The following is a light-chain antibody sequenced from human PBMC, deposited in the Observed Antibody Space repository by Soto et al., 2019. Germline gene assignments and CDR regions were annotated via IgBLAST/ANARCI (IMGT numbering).Light chain of an antibody. Sequence: QSVLTQPACVSLSPGQSITISCTGTISDIGGYNFISWYQHHPGKAPKLVIYDVNNRPSGISYRFSGSKSGNTASLTISGLQAEDEADYYCASYTRTTTLVFGGGTKVTVL. CDR2: DVN. J-gene: IGLJ2*01. CDR1: ISDIGGYNF. CDR3: ASYTRTTTLV. V-gene: IGLV2-14*01.